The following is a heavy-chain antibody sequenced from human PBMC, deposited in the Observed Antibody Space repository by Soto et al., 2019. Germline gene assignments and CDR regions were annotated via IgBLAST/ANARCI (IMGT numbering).Heavy chain of an antibody. J-gene: IGHJ4*02. D-gene: IGHD6-19*01. CDR3: ARPEGSGWFKGDY. CDR1: GFSFRSYW. Sequence: GGSLRLSCAASGFSFRSYWMSWVRQAPGKGLEWVANIKEDGSEKYYVDSVKGRFTISRDNAENSVYLLMNSLRVEDTAVYYCARPEGSGWFKGDYWGQGTLVTVSS. V-gene: IGHV3-7*01. CDR2: IKEDGSEK.